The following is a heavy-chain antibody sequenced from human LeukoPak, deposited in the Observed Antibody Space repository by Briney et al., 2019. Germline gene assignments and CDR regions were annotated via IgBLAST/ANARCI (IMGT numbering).Heavy chain of an antibody. V-gene: IGHV3-20*04. D-gene: IGHD5-12*01. CDR1: GFTFDDYG. CDR3: AREMGGYPFDY. CDR2: INWNGGTT. Sequence: GGSLRLSCAASGFTFDDYGMSWVRQAPGKGLEWVSGINWNGGTTGYVDSVKGRFTISRDNAKNSLYLQMNSLRAEDTAVYYCAREMGGYPFDYWGQGTLVTVSS. J-gene: IGHJ4*02.